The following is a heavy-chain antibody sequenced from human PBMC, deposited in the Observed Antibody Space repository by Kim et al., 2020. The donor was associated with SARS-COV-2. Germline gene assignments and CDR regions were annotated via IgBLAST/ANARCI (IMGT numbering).Heavy chain of an antibody. CDR3: AMGGTAAVMDV. D-gene: IGHD6-13*01. CDR2: ISYDGSNK. CDR1: GFTFSSYA. Sequence: GGSLRLSCAASGFTFSSYAMHWVRQAPGKGLEWVAVISYDGSNKYYADSVKGRFTISRDNSKNTLYLQMNSLRAEDTAVYYCAMGGTAAVMDVWGQGTTVTVSS. J-gene: IGHJ6*02. V-gene: IGHV3-30*04.